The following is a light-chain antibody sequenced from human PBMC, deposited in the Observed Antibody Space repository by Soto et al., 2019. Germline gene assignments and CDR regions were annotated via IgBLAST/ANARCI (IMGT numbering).Light chain of an antibody. J-gene: IGKJ4*01. CDR2: GAS. V-gene: IGKV3D-15*01. Sequence: EIVMTQSPATLSVSPGERATLSCRASQSVSSNLAWYQQKPGQAPRLLIYGASTRATGITARFSGSGSGTEFTRTISSLQSSDSTVCYCQQYNTWHPCDRDTFGGGTKVEIK. CDR1: QSVSSN. CDR3: QQYNTWHPCDRDT.